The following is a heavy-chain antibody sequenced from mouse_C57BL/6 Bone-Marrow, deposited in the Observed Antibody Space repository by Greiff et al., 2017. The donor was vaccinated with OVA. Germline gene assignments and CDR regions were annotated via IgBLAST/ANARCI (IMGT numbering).Heavy chain of an antibody. CDR3: ATLYGSSYDWYFDV. V-gene: IGHV5-16*01. CDR2: INYDGSST. J-gene: IGHJ1*03. CDR1: GFTFSDYY. D-gene: IGHD1-1*01. Sequence: EVMLVESEGGLVQPGSSMKLSCTASGFTFSDYYMAWVRQVPEKGLEWVANINYDGSSTYYLDSLKSRFIISRDNAKNILYLQMSSLKSEDTATYYCATLYGSSYDWYFDVWGTGTTVTVSS.